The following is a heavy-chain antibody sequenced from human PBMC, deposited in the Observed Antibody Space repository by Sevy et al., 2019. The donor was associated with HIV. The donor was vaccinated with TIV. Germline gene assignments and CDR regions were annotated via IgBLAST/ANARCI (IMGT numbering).Heavy chain of an antibody. V-gene: IGHV1-18*01. Sequence: ASVKVSCKASGYTFTIYGISWVLQAPEQGLEWMGWISAYSGNTNYAQNLQGRVTMTTDTSTTTAYMELRSLRFDDTAVYYCARTSSYGSGNYFDYWGQRTLVTVSS. CDR3: ARTSSYGSGNYFDY. D-gene: IGHD3-10*01. CDR1: GYTFTIYG. CDR2: ISAYSGNT. J-gene: IGHJ4*02.